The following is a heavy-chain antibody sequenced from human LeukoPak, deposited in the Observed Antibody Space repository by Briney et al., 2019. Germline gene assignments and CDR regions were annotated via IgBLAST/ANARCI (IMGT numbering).Heavy chain of an antibody. CDR3: ARAVRDRGVILPWFDP. V-gene: IGHV4-59*01. CDR1: SGSISTYY. CDR2: IHYSGST. Sequence: SETLSLTCTVSSGSISTYYWSWIRQPPGKGLEWIGYIHYSGSTNYNPSLKSRVSISVETSKSHFSLKLTSVTAADTAVYYCARAVRDRGVILPWFDPWGQGTLVTVSS. J-gene: IGHJ5*02. D-gene: IGHD3-10*01.